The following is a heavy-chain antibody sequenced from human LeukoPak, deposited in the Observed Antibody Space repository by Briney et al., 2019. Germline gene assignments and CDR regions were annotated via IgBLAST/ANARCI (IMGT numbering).Heavy chain of an antibody. Sequence: PGGSLRLSCAASGFTVSSRYMSWVRQAPGKGLEWVSVIHGDGSTYYADSVKGRFTISRDNSKNTLYLQMNSLRAEDTAVYYCARGESGDCTCIDYWGQGTLVSVSS. CDR3: ARGESGDCTCIDY. D-gene: IGHD2-21*02. J-gene: IGHJ4*02. CDR2: IHGDGST. V-gene: IGHV3-53*01. CDR1: GFTVSSRY.